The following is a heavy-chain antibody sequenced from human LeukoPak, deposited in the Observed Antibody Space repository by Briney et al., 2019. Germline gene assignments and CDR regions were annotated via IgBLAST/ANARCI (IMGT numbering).Heavy chain of an antibody. CDR2: LYYSGNT. J-gene: IGHJ4*02. D-gene: IGHD5-12*01. CDR1: GGSISNHF. Sequence: SGTLSLTCTVSGGSISNHFWTWIRQPPGKGLEWIGYLYYSGNTNYNPSLKSRVTISVDTSKTQFSLKLSSVTAADTALYHCATGRGWLPDYWGQGTLVTVSS. CDR3: ATGRGWLPDY. V-gene: IGHV4-59*11.